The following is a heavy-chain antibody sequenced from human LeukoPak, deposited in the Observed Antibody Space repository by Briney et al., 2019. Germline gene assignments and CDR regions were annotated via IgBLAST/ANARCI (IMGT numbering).Heavy chain of an antibody. D-gene: IGHD6-13*01. CDR1: GYSFTSYW. CDR2: FYPGDSDT. Sequence: GESLKTSGMGSGYSFTSYWSGWVRQIPGKGLEGLGIFYPGDSDTRYSPSFQGQVTLSAGQSIRTACLQCSCLKASGTAMFFRAGHLSSSHGDAFAIWGQGTMVTVSS. V-gene: IGHV5-51*01. J-gene: IGHJ3*02. CDR3: AGHLSSSHGDAFAI.